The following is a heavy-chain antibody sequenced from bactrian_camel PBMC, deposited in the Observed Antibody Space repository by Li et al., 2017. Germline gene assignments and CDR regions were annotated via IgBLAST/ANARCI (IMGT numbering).Heavy chain of an antibody. V-gene: IGHV3S1*01. D-gene: IGHD1*01. CDR2: IDTGDGST. CDR1: GYTFNTYS. Sequence: HVQLVVSGGGSALAGGSVRLSCAASGYTFNTYSWFRQAPGKEREGVAAIDTGDGSTYYLNSVEGRFTISHDNAKNTLYLQMNNLKPEDTAMYFCAADALGGNCLGAPSAVPDFGYRGQGTQVTVS. CDR3: AADALGGNCLGAPSAVPDFGY. J-gene: IGHJ6*01.